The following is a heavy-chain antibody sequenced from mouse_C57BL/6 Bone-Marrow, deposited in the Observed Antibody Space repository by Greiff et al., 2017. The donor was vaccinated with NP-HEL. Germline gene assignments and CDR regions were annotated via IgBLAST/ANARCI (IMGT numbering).Heavy chain of an antibody. CDR3: ARYGNYVDYAMDY. Sequence: QVQLQQSGAELVKPGASVKISCKASGYAFSSYWMNWVKQRPGKGLEWIGQIYPGDGDTNYNGKFKGKATLTADKSSSTADMQLSSLTSEDSAVYFCARYGNYVDYAMDYWGQGTSVTVSS. CDR1: GYAFSSYW. D-gene: IGHD2-1*01. J-gene: IGHJ4*01. CDR2: IYPGDGDT. V-gene: IGHV1-80*01.